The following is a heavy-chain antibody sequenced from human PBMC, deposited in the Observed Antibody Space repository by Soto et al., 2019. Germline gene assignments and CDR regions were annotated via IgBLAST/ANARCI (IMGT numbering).Heavy chain of an antibody. V-gene: IGHV1-46*03. CDR2: INPSGGST. Sequence: ASVKVSCKASGYTFTSYAMHWVRQAPGQGLEWMGIINPSGGSTSYAQKFQGRVTMTRDTSTSTVYMELSSLRSEDTAVYYCARESTLRYFDWLLHAFDIWGQGTMVTVSS. D-gene: IGHD3-9*01. CDR3: ARESTLRYFDWLLHAFDI. J-gene: IGHJ3*02. CDR1: GYTFTSYA.